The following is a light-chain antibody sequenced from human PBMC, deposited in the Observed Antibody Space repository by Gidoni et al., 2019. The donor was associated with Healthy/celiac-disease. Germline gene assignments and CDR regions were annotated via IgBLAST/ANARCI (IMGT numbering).Light chain of an antibody. V-gene: IGKV3-11*01. Sequence: EIVLTQSPATLSLSPGERATPSCRASQSVSSYLAWYQQKPGQAPSLLIYDASNRATGIPARFSGSVSVTDFTLTISILEPEDFAVYYCQQRSNWGVTFGQGTKLEIK. J-gene: IGKJ2*01. CDR1: QSVSSY. CDR2: DAS. CDR3: QQRSNWGVT.